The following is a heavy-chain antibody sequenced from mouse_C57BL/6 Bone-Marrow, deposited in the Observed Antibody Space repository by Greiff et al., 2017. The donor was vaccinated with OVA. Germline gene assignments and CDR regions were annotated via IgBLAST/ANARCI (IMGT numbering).Heavy chain of an antibody. Sequence: QVQLQQSGAELMKPGASVKLSCKATGYTFTGYWIEWVKQRPGHGLEWIGEILPGSGSTNYNEKFKGKATFTADTSSNTAYIQLSSLTTEDSAIYYCAARWLLPFDYWGQGTTLTVSS. J-gene: IGHJ2*01. D-gene: IGHD2-3*01. CDR1: GYTFTGYW. V-gene: IGHV1-9*01. CDR3: AARWLLPFDY. CDR2: ILPGSGST.